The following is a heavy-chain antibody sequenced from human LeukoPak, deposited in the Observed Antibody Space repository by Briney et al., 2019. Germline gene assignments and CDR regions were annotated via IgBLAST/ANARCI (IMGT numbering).Heavy chain of an antibody. V-gene: IGHV5-51*01. CDR1: GYSFTSYW. D-gene: IGHD4-17*01. J-gene: IGHJ4*02. CDR3: ARQKRGNYGDLDY. CDR2: IYPGDSDT. Sequence: ASVKVSCKASGYSFTSYWIGWVRQMPGKGLEWMGIIYPGDSDTRYSPSFQGQVTISADKSISTAYLQWSSLRASDTAMYYCARQKRGNYGDLDYWGQGTLVTVSS.